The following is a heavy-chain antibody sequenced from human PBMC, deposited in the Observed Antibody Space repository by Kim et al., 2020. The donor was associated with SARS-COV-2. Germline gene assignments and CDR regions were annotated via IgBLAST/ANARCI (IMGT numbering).Heavy chain of an antibody. CDR2: VNPNSGAT. D-gene: IGHD3-22*01. CDR3: VKYTSSYSFDS. Sequence: ASVKVSCKASGYRFTDYYIHWVRQAPGQGLEWMGWVNPNSGATNYAQLFQGRVTMTRDASITTAYMELSRLTSDDTSVYFCVKYTSSYSFDSWGQGRLVTVTS. J-gene: IGHJ4*02. V-gene: IGHV1-2*02. CDR1: GYRFTDYY.